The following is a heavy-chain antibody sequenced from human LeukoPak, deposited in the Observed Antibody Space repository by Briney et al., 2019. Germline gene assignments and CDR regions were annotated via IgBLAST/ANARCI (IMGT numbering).Heavy chain of an antibody. CDR3: ATVAAAGAYRFDY. V-gene: IGHV1-24*01. Sequence: WASVKVSCKVSGYTLTELSMHWVRQAPGKGLEWMGGFDPEDGETIYAQKFQGRVTMTEDTSTDTAYMELGSLRSEDTAVYYCATVAAAGAYRFDYWGQGTLVTVSS. CDR1: GYTLTELS. J-gene: IGHJ4*02. D-gene: IGHD6-13*01. CDR2: FDPEDGET.